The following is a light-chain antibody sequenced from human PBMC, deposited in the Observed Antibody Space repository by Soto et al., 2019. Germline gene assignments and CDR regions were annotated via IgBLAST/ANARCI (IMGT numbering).Light chain of an antibody. CDR3: QQYYNWPRT. CDR2: GAS. J-gene: IGKJ5*01. CDR1: ENIYTN. V-gene: IGKV3-15*01. Sequence: EIVMTHSPATLSVSPGERATLSCRASENIYTNLAWYQQKPGQAPRLLFYGASTRATGLPARFSGTGSGTEFTLTINSLQAEDSAVYYCQQYYNWPRTFGHGTRLEIK.